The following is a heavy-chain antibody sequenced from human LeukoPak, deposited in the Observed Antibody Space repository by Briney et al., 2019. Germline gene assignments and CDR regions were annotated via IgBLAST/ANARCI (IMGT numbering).Heavy chain of an antibody. Sequence: GGPLRLSCAASGFTFSSYAMSWVRQAPGKGLEWVSAISGSGGNTDCADSVKGRFTLPRENSKNTLYLQMISLRAEDTAVHYCARRRDSRDGKDFDYWGQGSLVTVSS. CDR3: ARRRDSRDGKDFDY. CDR1: GFTFSSYA. CDR2: ISGSGGNT. V-gene: IGHV3-23*01. D-gene: IGHD3-22*01. J-gene: IGHJ4*02.